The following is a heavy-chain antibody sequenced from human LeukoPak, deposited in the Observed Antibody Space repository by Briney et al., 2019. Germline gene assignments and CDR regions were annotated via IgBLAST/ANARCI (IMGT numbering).Heavy chain of an antibody. D-gene: IGHD5-12*01. J-gene: IGHJ4*02. V-gene: IGHV3-23*01. Sequence: GGSLRLSCAASGFRFGTYAMTWVSQAPGKGLECASTVSGSGGNTYYTDSVKGRFTISRDNSKNTLFLQMSSLRAEDTALYYCTKGGVASAFGYWGQGILVTVSS. CDR3: TKGGVASAFGY. CDR2: VSGSGGNT. CDR1: GFRFGTYA.